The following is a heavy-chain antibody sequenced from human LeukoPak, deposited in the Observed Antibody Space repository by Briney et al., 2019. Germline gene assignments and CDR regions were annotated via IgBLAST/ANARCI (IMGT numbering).Heavy chain of an antibody. Sequence: SETLSLTCSVSGGSISSHYWTWIRQPPGKGLEWIGYIFYNGTTKYNPSLKGRVTTSVDTSRKQFSLHLSSVTAADTAVYYCARSLNYDTSGYYLYFDFWGQGALVTLSS. CDR1: GGSISSHY. CDR3: ARSLNYDTSGYYLYFDF. J-gene: IGHJ4*02. D-gene: IGHD3-22*01. CDR2: IFYNGTT. V-gene: IGHV4-59*11.